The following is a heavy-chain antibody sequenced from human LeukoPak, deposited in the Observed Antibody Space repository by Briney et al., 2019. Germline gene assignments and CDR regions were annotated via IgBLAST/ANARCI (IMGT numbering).Heavy chain of an antibody. CDR1: GYTFTSYY. Sequence: ASVKVSCKASGYTFTSYYMHWVRQAPGQGLEWMGWISAYNGHTKYAQKVQGRVTMTRDTSTSTAYMELRSLRSDDTAVYYCARGTSYYDFWSGYYRTDSNNWFDPWGQGTLVTVSS. J-gene: IGHJ5*02. CDR2: ISAYNGHT. V-gene: IGHV1-18*04. D-gene: IGHD3-3*01. CDR3: ARGTSYYDFWSGYYRTDSNNWFDP.